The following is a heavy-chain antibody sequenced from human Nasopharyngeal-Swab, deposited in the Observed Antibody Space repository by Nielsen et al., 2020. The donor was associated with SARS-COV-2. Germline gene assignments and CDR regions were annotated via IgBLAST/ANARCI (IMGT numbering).Heavy chain of an antibody. Sequence: GESLKISCAASGFTFSSYSMNWVRQAPGKGLEWVSSISSSSSYIYYADSVKGRFTISGDNAKNSLYLQMNSLRAEDTAVYYCARHLPLRFLEWLFPDYFDYWGQGTLVTVSS. CDR1: GFTFSSYS. V-gene: IGHV3-21*01. CDR2: ISSSSSYI. CDR3: ARHLPLRFLEWLFPDYFDY. J-gene: IGHJ4*02. D-gene: IGHD3-3*01.